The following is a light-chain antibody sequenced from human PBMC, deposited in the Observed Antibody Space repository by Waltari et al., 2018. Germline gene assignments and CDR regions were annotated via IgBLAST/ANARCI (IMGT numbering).Light chain of an antibody. Sequence: QSALTQPPPVSGSPGQSVTISCTGTSSDVGSYNRVSWYQQPPGTAPKLMIYEVSNRPSGVPDRFSGSKSGNTASLTISGLQAEDEADYYCSSYTSSSTHVVFGGGTKLTVL. V-gene: IGLV2-18*02. CDR1: SSDVGSYNR. J-gene: IGLJ2*01. CDR2: EVS. CDR3: SSYTSSSTHVV.